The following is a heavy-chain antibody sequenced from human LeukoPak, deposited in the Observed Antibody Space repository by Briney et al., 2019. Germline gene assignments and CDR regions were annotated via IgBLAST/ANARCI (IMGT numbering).Heavy chain of an antibody. Sequence: ASVKVSCKASGYIFTNYYMHWVRQAPGQGLEWMGTINPSGGSTTYAQKFQGRVTMTRDTSMSTVYMELSSLRSEDTAVYYCARDHGSAYYRAPRHWGQGILVTVSS. CDR3: ARDHGSAYYRAPRH. CDR2: INPSGGST. J-gene: IGHJ4*02. D-gene: IGHD3-10*01. CDR1: GYIFTNYY. V-gene: IGHV1-46*01.